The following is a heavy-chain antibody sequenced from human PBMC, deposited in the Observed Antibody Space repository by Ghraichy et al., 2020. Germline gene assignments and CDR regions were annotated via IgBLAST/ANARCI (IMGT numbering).Heavy chain of an antibody. Sequence: GGSLRLSCVASGFSFSSYWMSWVRQAPGKGLEWVANIKEDGSEKNYVDSVKGRFTISRDNAENSLYLQLSSLRAEDTAVYYCARDPRSGHPRALIYWGQGTLVTVSS. D-gene: IGHD3-10*01. CDR1: GFSFSSYW. V-gene: IGHV3-7*03. J-gene: IGHJ4*02. CDR3: ARDPRSGHPRALIY. CDR2: IKEDGSEK.